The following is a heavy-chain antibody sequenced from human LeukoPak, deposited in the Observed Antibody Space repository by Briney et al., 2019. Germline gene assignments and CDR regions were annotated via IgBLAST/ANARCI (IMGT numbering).Heavy chain of an antibody. D-gene: IGHD2-15*01. V-gene: IGHV1-3*01. Sequence: ASVKVSCKASGYTFTSYAVRWVRQAPGQGPEWMGWIHAGNGNTKYSQKFQGKITITRDTSASRVYMELSSLKSEDTAVYYCGRGGSSGVDYWGQGTLVTVSS. CDR2: IHAGNGNT. J-gene: IGHJ4*02. CDR3: GRGGSSGVDY. CDR1: GYTFTSYA.